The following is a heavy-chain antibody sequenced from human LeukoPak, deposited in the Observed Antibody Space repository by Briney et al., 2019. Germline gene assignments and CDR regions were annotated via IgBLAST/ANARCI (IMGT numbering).Heavy chain of an antibody. V-gene: IGHV1-24*01. CDR1: GYTLTELS. CDR3: ATDHGFWSGYYF. CDR2: FDPEDGET. Sequence: GASVKVSCKVSGYTLTELSMHWVRQAPGKGLEWMGGFDPEDGETIYAQKFQGRVTMTEDTSTDTAYMELSSLRPEDTAVYYCATDHGFWSGYYFWGQGTLVTVPS. D-gene: IGHD3-3*01. J-gene: IGHJ4*02.